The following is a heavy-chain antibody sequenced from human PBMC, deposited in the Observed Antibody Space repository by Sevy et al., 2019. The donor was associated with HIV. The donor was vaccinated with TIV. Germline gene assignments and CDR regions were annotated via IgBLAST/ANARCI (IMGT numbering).Heavy chain of an antibody. D-gene: IGHD3-10*01. V-gene: IGHV3-21*01. J-gene: IGHJ6*02. CDR3: ASSRGYFGDYYGMDV. Sequence: GGSLRLSCAASGFTFSSYSMNWVRQAPGKGLEWVSSISSSSSYIYYADSVKGRFTISRDNAKNSLYLQMNSLRAEDTAVYYCASSRGYFGDYYGMDVWGQGTTVTVSS. CDR2: ISSSSSYI. CDR1: GFTFSSYS.